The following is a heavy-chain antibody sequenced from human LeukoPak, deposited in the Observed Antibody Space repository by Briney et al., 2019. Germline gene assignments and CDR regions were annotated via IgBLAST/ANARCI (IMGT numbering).Heavy chain of an antibody. J-gene: IGHJ4*02. CDR1: GITFSSYT. V-gene: IGHV3-53*01. CDR2: IYSDGRT. Sequence: GGSLRLSCAASGITFSSYTMTWVRQAPGKGLEWVSLIYSDGRTYYADSVKGRFTISRDNSKNTLYLQMNSLRAEDTAVYYCARDAGSFWGLDYWGQGTLVTVSS. CDR3: ARDAGSFWGLDY. D-gene: IGHD1-26*01.